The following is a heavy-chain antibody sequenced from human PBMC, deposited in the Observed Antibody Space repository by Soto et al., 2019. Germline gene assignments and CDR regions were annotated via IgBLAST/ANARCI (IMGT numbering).Heavy chain of an antibody. CDR3: AKDTVGGYSFWSGYYSDGLDV. Sequence: EVKLLESGGGLAQPGGSLRLSCVGSGFTFDSYAISWVRQAPGERLQWIAAISGSADGTDYAHSVMGRFTISRDNAKKTVHLQMDSLRVEDTAVYFCAKDTVGGYSFWSGYYSDGLDVWGQGTLVSVS. CDR1: GFTFDSYA. J-gene: IGHJ3*01. CDR2: ISGSADGT. D-gene: IGHD3-3*01. V-gene: IGHV3-23*01.